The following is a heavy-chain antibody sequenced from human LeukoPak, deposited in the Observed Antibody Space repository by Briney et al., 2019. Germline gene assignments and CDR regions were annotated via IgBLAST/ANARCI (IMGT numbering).Heavy chain of an antibody. CDR3: ASVLLWFGKGYMDV. CDR1: GGSFSGYY. D-gene: IGHD3-10*01. Sequence: PSETLSLTCAVYGGSFSGYYWSWIRQPPGKGLKWIGEINHSGSTNYNPSLKSRVTISVDTSKNQFSLKLSSVTAADTAVYYCASVLLWFGKGYMDVWGKGTTLTVSS. V-gene: IGHV4-34*01. CDR2: INHSGST. J-gene: IGHJ6*03.